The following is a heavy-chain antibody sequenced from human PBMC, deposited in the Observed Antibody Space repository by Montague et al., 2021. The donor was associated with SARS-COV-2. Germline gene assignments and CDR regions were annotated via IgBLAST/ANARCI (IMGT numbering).Heavy chain of an antibody. Sequence: SETLSLTCTVSGYSISSGYNWGWIRQPPGKGLEWIGFIYRSGSTCYDPSLRSRVTIPLDTSKNHFSLTLRSVTAADTAVYYCARRGNYRLDSWGQGILVTVSS. V-gene: IGHV4-38-2*02. D-gene: IGHD1-26*01. CDR3: ARRGNYRLDS. CDR1: GYSISSGYN. J-gene: IGHJ4*02. CDR2: IYRSGST.